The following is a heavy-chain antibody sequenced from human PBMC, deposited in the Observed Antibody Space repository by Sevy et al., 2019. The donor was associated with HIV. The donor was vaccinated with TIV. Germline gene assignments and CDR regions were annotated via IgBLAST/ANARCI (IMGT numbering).Heavy chain of an antibody. D-gene: IGHD6-6*01. CDR2: IYYSGST. Sequence: SETLSLTCTVSGGSISSYYWSWIRQPPGKGLEWIGYIYYSGSTNYNPSLKSRVTISVDTSKNQFSLKRSSVTAADTAVYYCAMSRQLGGPFDPWGQGTLVTVSS. V-gene: IGHV4-59*13. CDR3: AMSRQLGGPFDP. J-gene: IGHJ5*02. CDR1: GGSISSYY.